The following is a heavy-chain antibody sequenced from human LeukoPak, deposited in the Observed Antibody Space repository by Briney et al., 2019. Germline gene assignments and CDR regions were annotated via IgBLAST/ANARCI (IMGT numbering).Heavy chain of an antibody. D-gene: IGHD3-3*01. CDR1: GGSISSGGYS. Sequence: SQTLSLTCAVSGGSISSGGYSWSWIRQPPGKGLEWIGYIYHSGSTYYNPSLESRVTISVDRSKNQFSLKLSSVTAADTAVYYCARAIFRVVNPWFDPWGQGTLVTVSS. CDR3: ARAIFRVVNPWFDP. J-gene: IGHJ5*02. V-gene: IGHV4-30-2*01. CDR2: IYHSGST.